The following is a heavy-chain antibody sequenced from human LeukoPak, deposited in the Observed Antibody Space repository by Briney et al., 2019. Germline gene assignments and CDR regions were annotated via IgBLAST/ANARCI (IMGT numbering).Heavy chain of an antibody. CDR1: GGSISSSYDQ. CDR2: IYYSGSS. J-gene: IGHJ5*02. V-gene: IGHV4-39*01. Sequence: PSETLSLTCAVSGGSISSSYDQWVWIRQPPGKGLEWIGSIYYSGSSYNSPPLKSRVTISFDTSKNQFSLKLTSVTAADAAIYYCATRDIGDLHHWGQGTLVTVSS. CDR3: ATRDIGDLHH. D-gene: IGHD5-12*01.